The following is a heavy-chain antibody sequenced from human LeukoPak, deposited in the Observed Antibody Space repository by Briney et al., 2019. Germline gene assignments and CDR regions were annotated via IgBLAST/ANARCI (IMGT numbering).Heavy chain of an antibody. D-gene: IGHD4-17*01. J-gene: IGHJ4*02. Sequence: PSETLSLTCTVSGGSISSYYWSWIRQPAGKGLEWIGRIYTSGSTNYNPSLKSRVTMSVDTSKNQISLKLTSVTAADTAMYYCAKVGPRSNNNWYGVDYWGQGARVTVSS. CDR2: IYTSGST. CDR3: AKVGPRSNNNWYGVDY. CDR1: GGSISSYY. V-gene: IGHV4-4*07.